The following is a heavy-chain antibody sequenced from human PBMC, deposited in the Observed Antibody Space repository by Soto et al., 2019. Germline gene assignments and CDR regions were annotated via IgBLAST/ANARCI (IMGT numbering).Heavy chain of an antibody. J-gene: IGHJ4*02. CDR3: ARAGSPFHSDSTGYWGFDY. V-gene: IGHV3-53*01. D-gene: IGHD3-9*01. Sequence: GGSLRLSCAASGFTFSDHQMNWVRQAPGRGLEWVSVIYSSGTTYYGDSVKGRFTISRDNPKNTLYLQMNSLRTEDTALYYCARAGSPFHSDSTGYWGFDYWGQGTLVTVSS. CDR2: IYSSGTT. CDR1: GFTFSDHQ.